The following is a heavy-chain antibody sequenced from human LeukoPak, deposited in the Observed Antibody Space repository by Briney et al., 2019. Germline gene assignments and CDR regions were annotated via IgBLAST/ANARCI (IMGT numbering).Heavy chain of an antibody. Sequence: GGSLRLSCAASGFTFSNAWMSWVRQAPGKGLEWVGRIKSKTDGGTTDYAAPVKGRFTISRDDSNNTLYLQMNSLKTEDTAVYYCTTDLFQAGAYGYWAYYGMDVWGQGTTVTVSS. CDR3: TTDLFQAGAYGYWAYYGMDV. J-gene: IGHJ6*02. D-gene: IGHD5-18*01. V-gene: IGHV3-15*01. CDR2: IKSKTDGGTT. CDR1: GFTFSNAW.